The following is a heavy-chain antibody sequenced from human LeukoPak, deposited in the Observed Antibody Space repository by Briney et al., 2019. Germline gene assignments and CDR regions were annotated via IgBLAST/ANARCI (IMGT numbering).Heavy chain of an antibody. D-gene: IGHD3-22*01. CDR1: GGSISSSSCY. Sequence: SETLSLTCTVSGGSISSSSCYWGWIRQPPGKGLEWIGSIYYSGSTYYNPSLKSRVTISVDTSKNQFSLKLSSVTAADTDVYYCARRNEVYYDSSGDAYYFNYWGQGTLVTVSS. CDR2: IYYSGST. V-gene: IGHV4-39*01. CDR3: ARRNEVYYDSSGDAYYFNY. J-gene: IGHJ4*02.